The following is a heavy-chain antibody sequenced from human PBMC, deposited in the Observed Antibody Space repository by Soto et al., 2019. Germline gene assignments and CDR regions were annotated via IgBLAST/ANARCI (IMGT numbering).Heavy chain of an antibody. CDR1: GYTFTSYG. J-gene: IGHJ3*02. CDR3: ARDYGYCSSTSCAKVNTFDI. CDR2: ISAYNGNT. V-gene: IGHV1-18*04. D-gene: IGHD2-2*03. Sequence: GASVKVSCKASGYTFTSYGISWVRQAPGQGLEWMGWISAYNGNTNYAQKLQGRVTMTTDTSTSTAYMELRSLRSDGSAVYYCARDYGYCSSTSCAKVNTFDIWGQGTMVTVSS.